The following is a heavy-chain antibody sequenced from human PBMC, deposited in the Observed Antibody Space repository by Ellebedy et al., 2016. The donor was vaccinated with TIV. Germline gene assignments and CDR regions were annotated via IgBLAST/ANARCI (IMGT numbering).Heavy chain of an antibody. CDR1: GDSLSRHDAA. Sequence: SQTLSLTCAISGDSLSRHDAAWNWIRQSPSRGLEWLGRTYYRSKSSSDYAISVKSRITINPDTSKNQFSLQLNSVTPEDTAVYYCARDRYYHSSDNRFDVWGQGTVATVSS. J-gene: IGHJ3*01. V-gene: IGHV6-1*01. D-gene: IGHD3-22*01. CDR2: TYYRSKSSS. CDR3: ARDRYYHSSDNRFDV.